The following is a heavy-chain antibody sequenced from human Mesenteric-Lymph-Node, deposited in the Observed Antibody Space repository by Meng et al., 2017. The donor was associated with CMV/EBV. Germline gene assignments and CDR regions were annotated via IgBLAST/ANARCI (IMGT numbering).Heavy chain of an antibody. CDR2: MNPNSGNT. V-gene: IGHV1-8*01. Sequence: ASVKVSCKASGYTFTSYDINWVRQATGQGLEWMGWMNPNSGNTGYAQKFQGRVTMTRNTSISTAYMELSRLSSDDTAVYYCARAEYYDFWSGSPKGGMDVWGQGTTVTVSS. CDR3: ARAEYYDFWSGSPKGGMDV. J-gene: IGHJ6*02. D-gene: IGHD3-3*01. CDR1: GYTFTSYD.